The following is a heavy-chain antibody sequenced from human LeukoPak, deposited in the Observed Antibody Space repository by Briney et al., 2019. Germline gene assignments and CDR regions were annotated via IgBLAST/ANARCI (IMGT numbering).Heavy chain of an antibody. CDR2: IYYSGST. J-gene: IGHJ4*02. D-gene: IGHD5-12*01. V-gene: IGHV4-30-4*01. CDR3: ARESIIVANDY. CDR1: GGSISRGDYY. Sequence: PSQTLSLTCTVSGGSISRGDYYWSWIRQPPGKGLEWIGYIYYSGSTYYNPSLKSRVTISVDTSKNQFSLKLSSVTAADTAVYYCARESIIVANDYWGQGTLVTVSS.